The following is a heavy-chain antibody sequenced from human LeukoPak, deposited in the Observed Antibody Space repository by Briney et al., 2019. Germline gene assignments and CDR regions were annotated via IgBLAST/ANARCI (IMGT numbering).Heavy chain of an antibody. D-gene: IGHD1-26*01. CDR2: INPNSGGT. CDR1: GYTFTGYY. Sequence: GASVKVSCKASGYTFTGYYMHWVRQAPGQGLEWMGWINPNSGGTNYAQKFQGWVTMTRDTSISTAYMELSRLRSDDTAVYYCARGNLFQPIIVGATRYYFDYWGQGTLVTVSS. J-gene: IGHJ4*02. CDR3: ARGNLFQPIIVGATRYYFDY. V-gene: IGHV1-2*04.